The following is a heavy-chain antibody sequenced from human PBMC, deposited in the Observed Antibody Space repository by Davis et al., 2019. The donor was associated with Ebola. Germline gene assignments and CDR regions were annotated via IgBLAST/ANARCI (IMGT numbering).Heavy chain of an antibody. CDR1: GFTFSSYS. CDR2: ISSSSSYI. J-gene: IGHJ6*02. V-gene: IGHV3-21*01. Sequence: PGGSLRLSCAASGFTFSSYSMNWVRQAPGKGLEWVSSISSSSSYIYYADSLKGRFTISRDNAKNTLYLQMNSLRAEDTAVYYCASSLRFLESRSGGYYYGMDVWGQGTTVTVSS. D-gene: IGHD3-3*01. CDR3: ASSLRFLESRSGGYYYGMDV.